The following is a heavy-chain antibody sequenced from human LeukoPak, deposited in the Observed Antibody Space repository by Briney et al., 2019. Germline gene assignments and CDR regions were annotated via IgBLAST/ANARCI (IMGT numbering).Heavy chain of an antibody. CDR1: GGSISSGGYY. CDR2: IYYSGNT. V-gene: IGHV4-31*03. CDR3: ARGADTHGCTPHFDY. Sequence: SETLSLTCTVSGGSISSGGYYWSWIRQHPGEGLEYIAYIYYSGNTYYNPSLRSRVTISVDTSENQFSLQLSSMTAADTAVYYCARGADTHGCTPHFDYWGQGTLVAVSS. J-gene: IGHJ4*02. D-gene: IGHD5-18*01.